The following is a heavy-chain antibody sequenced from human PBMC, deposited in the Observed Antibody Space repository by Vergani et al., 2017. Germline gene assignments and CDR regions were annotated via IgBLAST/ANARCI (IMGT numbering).Heavy chain of an antibody. CDR2: ISGSDGST. D-gene: IGHD3-10*01. V-gene: IGHV3-23*01. Sequence: EVQLLESGGGLVQPGGSLRLSCAASGFTFSSYAMSWVRQAPGKGLEWVSAISGSDGSTYYADSVTGRFTISRDNSKNTLYLQMNSLRAEDTAVYYCAKGGGYYGSGSYLLFDYWGQGTLVTVSS. CDR3: AKGGGYYGSGSYLLFDY. CDR1: GFTFSSYA. J-gene: IGHJ4*02.